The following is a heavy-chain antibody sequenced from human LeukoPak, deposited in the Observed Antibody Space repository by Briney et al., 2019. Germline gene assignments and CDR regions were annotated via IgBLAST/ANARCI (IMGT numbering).Heavy chain of an antibody. CDR2: IIPIFGTA. Sequence: RASVKVSCKASGYTFTSYGISWVRQAPGQGLEWMGGIIPIFGTANYAQKFQGRVTVTADESTSTAYMELSSLRSEDTAVYYCAGAVAGFYYFDYWGQGTLVTVSS. V-gene: IGHV1-69*13. J-gene: IGHJ4*02. CDR3: AGAVAGFYYFDY. CDR1: GYTFTSYG. D-gene: IGHD6-19*01.